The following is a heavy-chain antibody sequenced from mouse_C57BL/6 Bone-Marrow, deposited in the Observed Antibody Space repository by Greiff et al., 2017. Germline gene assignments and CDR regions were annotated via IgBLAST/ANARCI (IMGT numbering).Heavy chain of an antibody. CDR2: IYPRSGNT. Sequence: QVQLQQSGAELARPGASVKLSCKASGYTFTSYGISWVKQRTGQGLEWIGEIYPRSGNTYYNEKFKGKATLTADKSSSTAYMELRSLTSEDSAVFFCARSGDYYSNNWYARDYWGQGTSVTVSS. D-gene: IGHD2-5*01. J-gene: IGHJ4*01. CDR1: GYTFTSYG. CDR3: ARSGDYYSNNWYARDY. V-gene: IGHV1-81*01.